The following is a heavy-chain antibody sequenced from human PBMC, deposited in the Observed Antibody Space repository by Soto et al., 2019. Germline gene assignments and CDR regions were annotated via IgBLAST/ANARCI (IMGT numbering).Heavy chain of an antibody. CDR1: GFTFNKYA. V-gene: IGHV3-64*05. CDR3: VQDRGGTSRDFDY. D-gene: IGHD2-15*01. CDR2: INSNGDTT. J-gene: IGHJ4*02. Sequence: EVQLVESGGGLVQPGGSLRLSCSASGFTFNKYAIHWVRQAPGKGLEYISAINSNGDTTYYADSVKGRFSISRDNSKNALYVQMRSLRAEDTGVYYCVQDRGGTSRDFDYWGQGTLVTVSS.